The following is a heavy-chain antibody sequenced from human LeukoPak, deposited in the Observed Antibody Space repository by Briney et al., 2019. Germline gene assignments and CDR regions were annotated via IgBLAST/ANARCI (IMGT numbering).Heavy chain of an antibody. CDR3: ARVGENWTPRYYYYYYMDV. Sequence: SETLSLTCTVSGGSISSGSYYWSWIRQPAGKGLEWIGRIYTSGSTNYNPSLKSRVTISVDTSKNQFSLKLSSVTAADTAVYYCARVGENWTPRYYYYYYMDVWGKGTTVTVSS. CDR1: GGSISSGSYY. V-gene: IGHV4-61*02. J-gene: IGHJ6*03. D-gene: IGHD1-1*01. CDR2: IYTSGST.